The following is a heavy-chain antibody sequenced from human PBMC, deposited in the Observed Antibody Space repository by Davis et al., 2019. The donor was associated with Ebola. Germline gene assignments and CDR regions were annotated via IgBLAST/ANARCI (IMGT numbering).Heavy chain of an antibody. J-gene: IGHJ6*02. Sequence: AASVKVSCKASGYTFTSYYIHWVRQAPGQGLDWMGTINPSGGTTTYAQRFQGRLTVTSDTSTSTVYLELTSLRSEDSAVYYCARTYSFALDYYGMDVWGQGTLVTVSS. CDR1: GYTFTSYY. V-gene: IGHV1-46*01. CDR2: INPSGGTT. D-gene: IGHD5-18*01. CDR3: ARTYSFALDYYGMDV.